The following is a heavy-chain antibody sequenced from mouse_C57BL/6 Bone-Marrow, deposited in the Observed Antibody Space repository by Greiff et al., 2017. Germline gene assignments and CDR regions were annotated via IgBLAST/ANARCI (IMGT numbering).Heavy chain of an antibody. CDR2: IYPGSGST. CDR1: GYTFTSYW. J-gene: IGHJ2*01. D-gene: IGHD1-1*01. V-gene: IGHV1-55*01. Sequence: VQLQQPGAELVKPGASVKMSCKASGYTFTSYWITWVKQRPGQGLEWIGDIYPGSGSTNYNEKFKSKATLTVDTSSSTAYMQLSSLTSEDSAVYYCARGDYYGSTNDPYYFDYWGQGTTLTVSS. CDR3: ARGDYYGSTNDPYYFDY.